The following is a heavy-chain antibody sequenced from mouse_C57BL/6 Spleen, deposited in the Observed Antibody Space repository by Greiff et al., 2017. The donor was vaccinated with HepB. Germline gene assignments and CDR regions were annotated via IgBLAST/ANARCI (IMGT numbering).Heavy chain of an antibody. CDR3: AGGGSSYYFDY. CDR1: GYTFTSYW. D-gene: IGHD1-1*02. Sequence: VQLQQPGAELVKPGASVKLSCKASGYTFTSYWMQWVKQRPGQGLEWIGEIDPSDSYTNYNQKFKGKATLTVDTSSSTAYMQLSSLTSEDSAVYYCAGGGSSYYFDYWGQGTTLTVSS. V-gene: IGHV1-50*01. J-gene: IGHJ2*01. CDR2: IDPSDSYT.